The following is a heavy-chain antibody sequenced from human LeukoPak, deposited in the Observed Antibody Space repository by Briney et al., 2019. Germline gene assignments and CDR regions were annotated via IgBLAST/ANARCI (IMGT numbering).Heavy chain of an antibody. CDR3: ARLPTVTFFDY. J-gene: IGHJ4*02. D-gene: IGHD4-17*01. Sequence: SETLSLTCTVSGGSISSSSYYWGWIRQPPGKGLEWIGSIYYSGSTYYNPSLKSRVTISVDTSKNQFSLKLNSVTAADTAVYYCARLPTVTFFDYWGQGTLVTVSS. CDR2: IYYSGST. V-gene: IGHV4-39*01. CDR1: GGSISSSSYY.